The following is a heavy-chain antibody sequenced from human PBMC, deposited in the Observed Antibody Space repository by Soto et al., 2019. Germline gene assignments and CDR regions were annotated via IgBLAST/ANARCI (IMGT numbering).Heavy chain of an antibody. CDR3: AREGRRKKAGYNGKENMGY. V-gene: IGHV1-69*06. CDR2: IIPIFNST. CDR1: VSRFGNCV. J-gene: IGHJ4*02. D-gene: IGHD1-26*01. Sequence: VKFSYKVSVSRFGNCVISWVGQDPQHGLEWMSQIIPIFNSTKYAQNFQGRLTVTADKSTNTASLDLSKQRSYDTAVYYCAREGRRKKAGYNGKENMGYWGQGTLVNVSS.